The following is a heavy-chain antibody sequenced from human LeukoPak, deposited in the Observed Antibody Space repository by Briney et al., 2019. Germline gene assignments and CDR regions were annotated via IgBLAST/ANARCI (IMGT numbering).Heavy chain of an antibody. CDR1: GGSISSSNW. Sequence: SETLSLTCAVSGGSISSSNWWSWVRQPPGKGLEWIGEIYHSGSTNYNPSLKSRVTISVDKSKNQFSLKLSSVTAADTAVYYCARVRYYHDSSGYSIPLFDYWGQGTLVTVSS. CDR3: ARVRYYHDSSGYSIPLFDY. V-gene: IGHV4-4*02. CDR2: IYHSGST. J-gene: IGHJ4*02. D-gene: IGHD3-22*01.